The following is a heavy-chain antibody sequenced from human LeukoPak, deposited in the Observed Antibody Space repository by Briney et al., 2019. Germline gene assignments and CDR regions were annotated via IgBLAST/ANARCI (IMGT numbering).Heavy chain of an antibody. CDR1: GGSLSSSSLY. V-gene: IGHV4-39*01. CDR3: ARNDSSLGAWAFDI. D-gene: IGHD3-22*01. Sequence: SETLSLTCTVSGGSLSSSSLYWDWIRQPPGKGLEWIGTVYYSGSNYYNPSLKSRVTISVDTTKNQFSLKLRTVTAAATAVYYCARNDSSLGAWAFDIWGQGTMATVSS. CDR2: VYYSGSN. J-gene: IGHJ3*02.